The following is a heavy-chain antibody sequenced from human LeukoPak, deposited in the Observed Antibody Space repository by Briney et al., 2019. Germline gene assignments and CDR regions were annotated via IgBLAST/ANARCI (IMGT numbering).Heavy chain of an antibody. V-gene: IGHV4-59*01. Sequence: PSETLSLTCTVSGGSISSYYWSWIRQPPGKGLEWIGYIYYRGSTNYNPSLKSRVTISVDTSKNQFSLKLSSVTAADTAVYYCAREDEGSLDCWGQGTLVTVSS. CDR1: GGSISSYY. CDR3: AREDEGSLDC. D-gene: IGHD2-15*01. CDR2: IYYRGST. J-gene: IGHJ4*02.